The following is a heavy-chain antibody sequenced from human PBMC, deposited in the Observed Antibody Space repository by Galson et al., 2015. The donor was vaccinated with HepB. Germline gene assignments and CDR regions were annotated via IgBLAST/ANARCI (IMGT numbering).Heavy chain of an antibody. D-gene: IGHD6-19*01. V-gene: IGHV1-3*01. CDR3: AREYSSGWYPHYYFDY. J-gene: IGHJ4*02. CDR1: GYTFTSYV. Sequence: SVKVSCKASGYTFTSYVMHWVRQAPGQRLEWMGWINAGNGNTKYSQKFQGRVTITRDTSASTAYMELSSLRSEDTAVYYCAREYSSGWYPHYYFDYWGQGTLVTVSS. CDR2: INAGNGNT.